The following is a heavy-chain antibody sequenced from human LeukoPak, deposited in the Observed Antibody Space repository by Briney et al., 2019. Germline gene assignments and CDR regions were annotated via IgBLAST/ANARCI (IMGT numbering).Heavy chain of an antibody. CDR3: ATPRAMSTRDFDH. V-gene: IGHV3-23*01. J-gene: IGHJ4*02. CDR2: ISGSGGAT. CDR1: GFTFSNYD. Sequence: GGSLRLSCAASGFTFSNYDMTWVRQAPGRGLEWVSGISGSGGATYSADSVKGRFTISRDNSKNMLYLQINSLRAEDTAVYYCATPRAMSTRDFDHWGQGTLVTVSS. D-gene: IGHD1-1*01.